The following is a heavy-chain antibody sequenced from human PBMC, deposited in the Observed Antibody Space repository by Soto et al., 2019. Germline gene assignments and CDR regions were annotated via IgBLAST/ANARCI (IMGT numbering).Heavy chain of an antibody. CDR3: AHRGITGTPRLGWFDP. CDR1: GFSLSTSGVG. D-gene: IGHD1-20*01. Sequence: QITLKESGPTLVKPTQTLTLTCTFSGFSLSTSGVGVGWIRQPPGKALEWLALIYWNDDKRYSPSLKSRLTITKDTSKNQVVLTMTTMDPVDTATYYCAHRGITGTPRLGWFDPWGQGTLVTVSS. J-gene: IGHJ5*02. V-gene: IGHV2-5*01. CDR2: IYWNDDK.